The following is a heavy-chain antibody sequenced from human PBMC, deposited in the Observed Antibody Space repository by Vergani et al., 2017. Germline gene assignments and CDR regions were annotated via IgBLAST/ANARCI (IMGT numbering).Heavy chain of an antibody. J-gene: IGHJ6*02. V-gene: IGHV3-11*01. D-gene: IGHD1-26*01. Sequence: QVQLVESGGGLVKPGGSLRLSCAASGFTFSDYYMSWIRQATGKGLEWVSYISSSGSTIYYADSVKGRFTSSRDNAKKSRYLQMNSLRAEDTAVYCCARGLSSKGYWDYYYYYGMDVWGQGTTVTVSS. CDR2: ISSSGSTI. CDR3: ARGLSSKGYWDYYYYYGMDV. CDR1: GFTFSDYY.